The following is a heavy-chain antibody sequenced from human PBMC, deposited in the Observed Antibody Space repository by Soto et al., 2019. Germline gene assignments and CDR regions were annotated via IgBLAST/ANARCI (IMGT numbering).Heavy chain of an antibody. D-gene: IGHD4-17*01. J-gene: IGHJ4*02. V-gene: IGHV1-69*02. CDR3: ARAYPYGDYPDY. CDR2: IIPILGIA. CDR1: GGTFSSYT. Sequence: QVQLVQSGAEVKKPGSSVKVSCKASGGTFSSYTISWVRQAPGQGLEWMGRIIPILGIANYAQKFQGRATSTADKSTSTAYMELSSLRSEDTAVYYCARAYPYGDYPDYWGQGTLVTVSS.